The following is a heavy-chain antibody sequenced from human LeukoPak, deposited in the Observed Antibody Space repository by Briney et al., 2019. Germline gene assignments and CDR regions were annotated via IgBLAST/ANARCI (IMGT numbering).Heavy chain of an antibody. D-gene: IGHD5-24*01. Sequence: NPSETLSLTCTVSGGSISSYYWSWIRQPPGKGLEWIGYIYYSGSTNYNPSLKSRVTISVDTSKNQFSLRLSSVTAADTAVYYCAKWASPGYNFVYFDYWGQGTLVTVSS. V-gene: IGHV4-59*01. CDR3: AKWASPGYNFVYFDY. CDR2: IYYSGST. CDR1: GGSISSYY. J-gene: IGHJ4*02.